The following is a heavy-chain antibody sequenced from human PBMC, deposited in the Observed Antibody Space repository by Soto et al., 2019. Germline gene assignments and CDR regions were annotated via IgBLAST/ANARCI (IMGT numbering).Heavy chain of an antibody. CDR3: ASLSNKSPQN. J-gene: IGHJ1*01. CDR1: GFTFSRYW. CDR2: ISTDASST. Sequence: EVQLVESGGGLVQPGGSLRLSCAASGFTFSRYWMHWVRQAPGKGLVWVSSISTDASSTSYADPVKGRFTISRDKAKNTLNLQMNSVRSEDTALYYCASLSNKSPQNWGQGTLVIVS. V-gene: IGHV3-74*01.